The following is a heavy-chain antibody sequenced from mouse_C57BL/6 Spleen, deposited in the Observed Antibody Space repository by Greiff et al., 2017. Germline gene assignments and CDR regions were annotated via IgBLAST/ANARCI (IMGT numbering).Heavy chain of an antibody. V-gene: IGHV1-18*01. D-gene: IGHD1-1*01. CDR2: INPNNGGT. CDR3: ERQGSKGETYAMDY. Sequence: VQLQQSGPELVKPGASVKIPCKASGYTFTDYNMDWVQQSHGKSLEWIGDINPNNGGTIYNEKFKGKATLTVDKSSSTAYMELRSLTSEDTAVYYCERQGSKGETYAMDYWGQGTSVTVSS. CDR1: GYTFTDYN. J-gene: IGHJ4*01.